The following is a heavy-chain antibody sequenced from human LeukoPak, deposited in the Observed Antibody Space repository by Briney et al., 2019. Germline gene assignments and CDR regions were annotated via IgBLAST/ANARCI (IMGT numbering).Heavy chain of an antibody. V-gene: IGHV1-2*06. CDR3: ARGGLTIFQSWFDP. J-gene: IGHJ5*02. CDR2: INPNSGGT. CDR1: GYTFTSYD. Sequence: ASVKVSCKASGYTFTSYDINWVRQATGQGLEWMGRINPNSGGTNYAQKFQGRVTMTRDTSISTAYMELSRLRSDDTAVYYCARGGLTIFQSWFDPWGQGTLVTVSS. D-gene: IGHD3-3*01.